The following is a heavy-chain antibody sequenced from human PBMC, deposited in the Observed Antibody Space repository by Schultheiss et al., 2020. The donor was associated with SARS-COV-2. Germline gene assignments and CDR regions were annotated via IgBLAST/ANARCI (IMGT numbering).Heavy chain of an antibody. V-gene: IGHV4-59*08. J-gene: IGHJ4*02. CDR3: ARHGQLCSGGSCYPVFDY. CDR1: GGSISSYY. CDR2: IYYSGST. D-gene: IGHD2-15*01. Sequence: SQTLSLTCTVSGGSISSYYWSWIRQPPGKGLEWIGSIYYSGSTNYNPSLKSRVTISVDTSKNQFSLKLSSVTAADTAVYYCARHGQLCSGGSCYPVFDYWGQGTLVTVSS.